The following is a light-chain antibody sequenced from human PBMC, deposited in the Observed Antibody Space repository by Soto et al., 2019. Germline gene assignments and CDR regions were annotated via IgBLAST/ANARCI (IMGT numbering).Light chain of an antibody. Sequence: EIVMTQSPATLSVSPGERATLSCRASQSVRNNLAWYQQKPGQAPRLLISGISTRATGISARFSGSGSGTEFTLTISSLQSEDFAVYYCQQYNNWPGTFGQGTKVDIK. V-gene: IGKV3-15*01. J-gene: IGKJ1*01. CDR3: QQYNNWPGT. CDR1: QSVRNN. CDR2: GIS.